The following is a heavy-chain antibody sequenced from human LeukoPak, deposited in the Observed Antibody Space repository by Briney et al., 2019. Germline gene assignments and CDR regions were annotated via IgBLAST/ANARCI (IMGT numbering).Heavy chain of an antibody. Sequence: GGSLRLSCAASGFTFSSYTMNWVRQAPGKGLEWVSSISSSSSYIYYADSVKGRLTISRDNAKNSLYLQMNSLRAEDTAVYYCARDLFTTYLDPWGQGTLVTVSS. CDR3: ARDLFTTYLDP. J-gene: IGHJ5*02. CDR2: ISSSSSYI. D-gene: IGHD3-22*01. V-gene: IGHV3-21*04. CDR1: GFTFSSYT.